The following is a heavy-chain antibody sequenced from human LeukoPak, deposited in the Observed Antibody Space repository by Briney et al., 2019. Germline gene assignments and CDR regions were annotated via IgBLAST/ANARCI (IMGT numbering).Heavy chain of an antibody. D-gene: IGHD4-4*01. CDR1: GGPIRRYY. Sequence: PSETMSLTCTVSGGPIRRYYWSWIRQPPGKGLEWIGYIYYSGSTNYNPSLKSRVTISVDTSKNQFSLKLNSVTDTDTAMYYCARTEYDYNNYAYYYGMDVWGQGTTVTVSS. CDR2: IYYSGST. V-gene: IGHV4-59*08. J-gene: IGHJ6*02. CDR3: ARTEYDYNNYAYYYGMDV.